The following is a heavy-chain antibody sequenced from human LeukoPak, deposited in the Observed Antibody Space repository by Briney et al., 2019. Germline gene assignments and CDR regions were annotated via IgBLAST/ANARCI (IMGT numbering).Heavy chain of an antibody. J-gene: IGHJ6*02. Sequence: PGGSLRLSCAASGFTFDNYWMSWVRQAPGKGLEWVANIKPDGSGQYYVDSLKGRFTISRDNVENSVYLQMNSLRDEDTAVYYCARAAVACPEDVWGQGTTVTVSS. V-gene: IGHV3-7*04. CDR3: ARAAVACPEDV. D-gene: IGHD6-19*01. CDR2: IKPDGSGQ. CDR1: GFTFDNYW.